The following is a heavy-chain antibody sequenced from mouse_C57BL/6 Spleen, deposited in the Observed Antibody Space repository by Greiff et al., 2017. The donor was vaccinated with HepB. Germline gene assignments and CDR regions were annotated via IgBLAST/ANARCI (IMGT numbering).Heavy chain of an antibody. Sequence: VQLQQSGPGLVKPSQSLSLTCSVTGYSITSGYYWNWIRQFPGNKLEWMGYISYDGSNNYNPSLKNRISITRDTSKNQFFLKLNSVTTEDTATYYCARSGYDAWFAYWGQGTLVTVSA. J-gene: IGHJ3*01. D-gene: IGHD2-2*01. CDR1: GYSITSGYY. CDR2: ISYDGSN. V-gene: IGHV3-6*01. CDR3: ARSGYDAWFAY.